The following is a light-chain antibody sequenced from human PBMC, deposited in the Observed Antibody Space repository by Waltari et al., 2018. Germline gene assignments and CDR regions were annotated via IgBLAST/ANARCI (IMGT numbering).Light chain of an antibody. J-gene: IGKJ2*01. CDR1: QGVSSY. CDR3: QQRSNWPPYT. Sequence: EIVLTQSPATLSLSPGERATLSCRASQGVSSYLAWYQQKPGQAPRLLIYDASNRATGIPARFSGSGSGADFTHTISSLEPEDIAVYYCQQRSNWPPYTFGQGTKLEI. V-gene: IGKV3-11*01. CDR2: DAS.